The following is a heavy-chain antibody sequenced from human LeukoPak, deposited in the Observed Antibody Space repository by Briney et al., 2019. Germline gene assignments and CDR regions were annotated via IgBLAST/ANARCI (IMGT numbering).Heavy chain of an antibody. CDR2: IYSGDNT. Sequence: GGSLRLSCAASGFTVSNNHMSWVRQAPGKGLEWVSVIYSGDNTFYADSVKGRFTISRDNSKNTLYLQMNSLRVEDTAVYYCARDQGAAAGNWGQGTLVTVSS. J-gene: IGHJ4*02. CDR1: GFTVSNNH. V-gene: IGHV3-66*01. D-gene: IGHD6-13*01. CDR3: ARDQGAAAGN.